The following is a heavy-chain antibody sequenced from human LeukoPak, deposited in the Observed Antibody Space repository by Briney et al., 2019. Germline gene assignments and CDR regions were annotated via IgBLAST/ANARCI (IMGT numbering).Heavy chain of an antibody. J-gene: IGHJ6*02. CDR2: INHSRST. CDR3: GRGQLAGPYYYYHYGMDV. V-gene: IGHV4-34*01. Sequence: SETLSLTCAVYGGSFSGYYWSWIRQPPGKGLEWIGEINHSRSTNYNPSLKSRVTISVDTSKNQFSLKLSSVTAADTAVYYCGRGQLAGPYYYYHYGMDVWGQGTTVTVSS. D-gene: IGHD6-6*01. CDR1: GGSFSGYY.